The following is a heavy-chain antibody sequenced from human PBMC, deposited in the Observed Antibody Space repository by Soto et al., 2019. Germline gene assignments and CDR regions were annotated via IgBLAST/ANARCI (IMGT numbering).Heavy chain of an antibody. D-gene: IGHD2-21*02. CDR3: ARQRTTVVTQAYFDH. V-gene: IGHV4-39*01. CDR2: IYYSGRT. Sequence: PSETLSLTCIVSGESISSSSYYWGWIRQPPGKGLEWIGSIYYSGRTYYNPSFKSRFTMSIDTSKNQFSLKLSSVTATDTAVYYCARQRTTVVTQAYFDHWGQGALVTVSS. CDR1: GESISSSSYY. J-gene: IGHJ4*02.